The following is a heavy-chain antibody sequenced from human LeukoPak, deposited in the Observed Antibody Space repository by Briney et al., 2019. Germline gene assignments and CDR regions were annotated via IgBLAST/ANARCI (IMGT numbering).Heavy chain of an antibody. D-gene: IGHD4/OR15-4a*01. J-gene: IGHJ4*02. V-gene: IGHV4-34*01. CDR3: ARTQYGATGY. Sequence: SETLSLTCAVYGGSFSGYYWGWIRQPPGKGLEWIGEINHSGSTNYNPSLNSRVTISVDTSKNQFSLKLSSVTAADTAIYYCARTQYGATGYWGQGTLVTVSS. CDR2: INHSGST. CDR1: GGSFSGYY.